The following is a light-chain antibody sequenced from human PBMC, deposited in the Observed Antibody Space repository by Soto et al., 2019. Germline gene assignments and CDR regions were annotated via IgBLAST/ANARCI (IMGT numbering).Light chain of an antibody. J-gene: IGKJ1*01. CDR3: HQFGSSPRT. Sequence: EIVRTQYPGTLALSPGGRATRSRRTSQSVSSRLACYQQKPGQAPRLLIYGISIRATGIPDRFSGSGSGTDFTLAIRTLEPEDFAVYYCHQFGSSPRTFGQGTQVDI. V-gene: IGKV3-20*01. CDR2: GIS. CDR1: QSVSSR.